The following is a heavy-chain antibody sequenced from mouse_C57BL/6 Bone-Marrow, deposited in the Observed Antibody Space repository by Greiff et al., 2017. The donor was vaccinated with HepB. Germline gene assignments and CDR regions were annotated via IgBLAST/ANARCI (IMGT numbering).Heavy chain of an antibody. V-gene: IGHV1-52*01. CDR2: IDPSDSET. Sequence: QVQLQQPGAELVRPGSSVKLSCKASGYTFTSYWMHWVKQRPIQGLEWIGNIDPSDSETHYNQKFKDKATLTVDKSSSTAYMQLSSLTSEDSAVYYCARRGLDPYYFDYWGQGTTLTVSS. CDR1: GYTFTSYW. CDR3: ARRGLDPYYFDY. D-gene: IGHD3-1*01. J-gene: IGHJ2*01.